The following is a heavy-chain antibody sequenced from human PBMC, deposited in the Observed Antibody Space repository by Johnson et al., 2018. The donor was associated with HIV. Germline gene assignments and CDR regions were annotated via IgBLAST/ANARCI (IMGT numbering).Heavy chain of an antibody. V-gene: IGHV3-53*01. CDR3: AREIGGSYYRDAFDI. J-gene: IGHJ3*02. CDR2: MSSGDNT. Sequence: MSWVRQAPGKGLEWVSVMSSGDNTHYADSVKGRFTISRDNSKNTLYLRMKSLRAEDTAVYYCAREIGGSYYRDAFDIWGQGTMVTVSS. D-gene: IGHD1-26*01.